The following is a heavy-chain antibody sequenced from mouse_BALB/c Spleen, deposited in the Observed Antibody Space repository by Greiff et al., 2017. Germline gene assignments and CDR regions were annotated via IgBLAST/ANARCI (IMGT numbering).Heavy chain of an antibody. CDR2: IDPANGNT. CDR3: ASYYDYAWFAY. J-gene: IGHJ3*01. Sequence: VHVKQSGAELVKPGASVKLSCTASGFNIKDTYMHWVKQRPEQGLEWIGRIDPANGNTKYDPKFQGKATITADTSSNTAYLQLSSLTSEDTAVYYCASYYDYAWFAYWGQGTLVTVSA. D-gene: IGHD2-4*01. CDR1: GFNIKDTY. V-gene: IGHV14-3*02.